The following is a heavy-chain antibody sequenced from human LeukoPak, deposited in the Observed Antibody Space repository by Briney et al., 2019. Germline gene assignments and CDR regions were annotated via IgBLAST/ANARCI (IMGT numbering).Heavy chain of an antibody. CDR2: ISAYNGNT. CDR1: GYTFTSYG. Sequence: GASVKVSCKASGYTFTSYGISWARQAPGQGLEWMGWISAYNGNTNYAQKLQGRVTMTTDTSTSTAYMELRSLRSDDTAVYHCAREATYSGYDRLDYWGQGTLVTVSS. CDR3: AREATYSGYDRLDY. J-gene: IGHJ4*02. D-gene: IGHD5-12*01. V-gene: IGHV1-18*04.